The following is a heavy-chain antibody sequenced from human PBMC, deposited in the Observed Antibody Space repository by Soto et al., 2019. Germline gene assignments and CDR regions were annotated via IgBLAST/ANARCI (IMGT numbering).Heavy chain of an antibody. J-gene: IGHJ4*02. V-gene: IGHV3-23*01. CDR3: AKGSGYDCSRYAFDY. CDR1: KITFINYA. CDR2: ISGGGGSV. Sequence: EVQLLESGGGLVQPGGSLRLSCAASKITFINYAMSWVRQAPGKGLEWVSAISGGGGSVYHADSVKGRFTISRDNSKTTLYLQMNSLRAEDTAVYYCAKGSGYDCSRYAFDYCFQGTLVTVSS. D-gene: IGHD3-22*01.